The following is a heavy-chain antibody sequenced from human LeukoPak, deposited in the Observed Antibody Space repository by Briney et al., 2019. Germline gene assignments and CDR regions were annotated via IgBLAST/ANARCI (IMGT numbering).Heavy chain of an antibody. Sequence: PGGSLRLSCSASGFTFSSCAMSWVRQAPGKGLQWVSSITGGGATSYYADSVRGRFIVSRDNSKNTLYLEMNSLRADDTAVYFCAKESTQVIEVYFDSWGQGTLVTVSS. D-gene: IGHD3-22*01. J-gene: IGHJ4*02. V-gene: IGHV3-23*01. CDR3: AKESTQVIEVYFDS. CDR2: ITGGGATS. CDR1: GFTFSSCA.